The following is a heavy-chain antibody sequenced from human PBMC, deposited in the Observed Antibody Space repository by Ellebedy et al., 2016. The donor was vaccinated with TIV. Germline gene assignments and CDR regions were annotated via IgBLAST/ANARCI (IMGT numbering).Heavy chain of an antibody. V-gene: IGHV3-23*01. D-gene: IGHD5-24*01. CDR1: ESTFSSYG. CDR2: ISTTDGT. CDR3: ATQLWKTKF. J-gene: IGHJ4*02. Sequence: GESLKISCEASESTFSSYGMSWVRQAPGKGLEWVSSISTTDGTHYADSVKGRFTISRDNPKNTLYLQMNSLRVEDTAVYYCATQLWKTKFWGQGTLVIVSS.